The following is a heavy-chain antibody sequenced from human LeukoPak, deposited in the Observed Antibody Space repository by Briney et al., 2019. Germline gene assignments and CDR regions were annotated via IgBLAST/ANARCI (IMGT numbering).Heavy chain of an antibody. CDR2: ISAYNGNT. CDR1: GYTFTGYY. CDR3: ARVKVGATGVDY. J-gene: IGHJ4*02. Sequence: ASVKVSCKASGYTFTGYYMHWVRQAPGQGLEWMGWISAYNGNTNYAQKLQGRVTMTTDTSTSTAYMELRSLRSDDTAVYYCARVKVGATGVDYWGQGTLVTVSS. V-gene: IGHV1-18*04. D-gene: IGHD1-26*01.